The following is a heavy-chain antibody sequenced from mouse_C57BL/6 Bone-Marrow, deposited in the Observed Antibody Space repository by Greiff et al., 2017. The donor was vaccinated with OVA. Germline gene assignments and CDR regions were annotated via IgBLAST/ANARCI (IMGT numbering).Heavy chain of an antibody. Sequence: VKLQESGPGLVQPSQCLSITCTVSGFSFTSYGVHWVRQSPGKGLEWLGVIWSGGGTAYNAAFISSLGISKDNSKDQVFIKMNSLQADDTAIDSGVRNDDGSSYWDFDVWGTGTTVTVSS. CDR2: IWSGGGT. CDR1: GFSFTSYG. V-gene: IGHV2-2*01. J-gene: IGHJ1*03. CDR3: VRNDDGSSYWDFDV. D-gene: IGHD1-1*01.